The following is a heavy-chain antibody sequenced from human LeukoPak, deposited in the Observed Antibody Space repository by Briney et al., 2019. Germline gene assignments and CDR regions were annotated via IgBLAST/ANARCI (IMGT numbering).Heavy chain of an antibody. CDR2: ISSNGGST. J-gene: IGHJ4*02. D-gene: IGHD3-16*02. CDR3: ARAHMEVIPYYFDY. V-gene: IGHV3-64*01. Sequence: QAGGSLRLSCATSGFTFSSYAMHWVRQAPGKGLEYVSAISSNGGSTYYANSVKGRFTISRDNSKNTLYLQMGSLRAEDMAVYYCARAHMEVIPYYFDYWGQGTLVTVSS. CDR1: GFTFSSYA.